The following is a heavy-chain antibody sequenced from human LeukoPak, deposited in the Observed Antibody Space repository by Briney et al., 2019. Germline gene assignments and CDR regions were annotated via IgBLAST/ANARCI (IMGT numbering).Heavy chain of an antibody. Sequence: GGSLRLSCAASGFTFSSYWMHWVRHAPGKGLVWVSRINSDGSSTSYADSVKGRFTISRDNAKNTLYLQMNSLRAEDTAVYYCARGEAGRDFDYWGQGTLATVSS. CDR2: INSDGSST. CDR1: GFTFSSYW. V-gene: IGHV3-74*01. CDR3: ARGEAGRDFDY. D-gene: IGHD1-26*01. J-gene: IGHJ4*02.